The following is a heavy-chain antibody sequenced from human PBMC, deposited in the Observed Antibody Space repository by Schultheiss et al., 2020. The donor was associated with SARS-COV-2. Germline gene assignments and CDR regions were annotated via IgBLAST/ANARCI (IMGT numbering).Heavy chain of an antibody. Sequence: GGSLRLSCAASGFTFDDYAMHWVRQAPGKGLEWVSGISWNSDRIGYADSVKGRFTISRENAKNSLYLQMNSLRAEDTALYYCAKDQTFGVVSYGMDVWGQGTTVTVSS. CDR2: ISWNSDRI. CDR3: AKDQTFGVVSYGMDV. V-gene: IGHV3-9*01. D-gene: IGHD3-3*01. J-gene: IGHJ6*02. CDR1: GFTFDDYA.